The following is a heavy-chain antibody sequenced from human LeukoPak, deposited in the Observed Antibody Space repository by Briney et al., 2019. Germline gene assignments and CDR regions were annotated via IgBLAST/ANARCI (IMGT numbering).Heavy chain of an antibody. CDR3: ARHWNRPITVTTSGYFDY. CDR2: IYYSGST. V-gene: IGHV4-39*01. CDR1: GGSISSSSYY. Sequence: SETLSLTCTVSGGSISSSSYYWGWIRQPPGKGLEWIGSIYYSGSTYYNPSLKSRVTISVDTSKNQFSLKLSSVTAADTAVYYCARHWNRPITVTTSGYFDYWGQGTLVTVSS. J-gene: IGHJ4*02. D-gene: IGHD4-17*01.